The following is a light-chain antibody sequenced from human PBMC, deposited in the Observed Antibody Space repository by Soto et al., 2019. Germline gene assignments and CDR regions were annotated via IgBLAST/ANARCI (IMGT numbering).Light chain of an antibody. V-gene: IGLV2-14*02. Sequence: ALAQPASVSGSPGQSITISCTGTSSDVGSYNPVSWYQQHPGKAPKLMIYDVTNRPSGVSDRFSGSKSGNTASLTISGLQAEDEADYYCSSYTSSSTPYVFGTGTKVTVL. CDR1: SSDVGSYNP. CDR2: DVT. CDR3: SSYTSSSTPYV. J-gene: IGLJ1*01.